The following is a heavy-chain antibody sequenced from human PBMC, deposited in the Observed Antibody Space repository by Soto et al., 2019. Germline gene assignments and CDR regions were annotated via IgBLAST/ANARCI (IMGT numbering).Heavy chain of an antibody. V-gene: IGHV4-34*01. Sequence: QVQLQQWGAGLLKPSETLSLTCAVYGGSFSGYYWSWIRQPPGKGLEWIGEINHSGSTNYNPSLKSRVTISVDTSKNQFSLKLSSVTAADTAVYYCARLEAAAGLDYWGQGTLVTVSS. CDR1: GGSFSGYY. J-gene: IGHJ4*02. D-gene: IGHD6-13*01. CDR2: INHSGST. CDR3: ARLEAAAGLDY.